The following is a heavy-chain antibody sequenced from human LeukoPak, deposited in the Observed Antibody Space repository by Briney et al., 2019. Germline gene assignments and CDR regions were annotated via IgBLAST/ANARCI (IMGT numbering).Heavy chain of an antibody. CDR3: ASGQGGYNPN. CDR2: IYHSGTT. J-gene: IGHJ4*02. Sequence: SETLSLTCSVSGYSISSGYYWGWIRQPPGKGLEWIGSIYHSGTTYYNPSLKSRVTISVDTSKNQFSLNLSSVTAADTAVYYCASGQGGYNPNWGQGTLVTVSS. D-gene: IGHD5-24*01. CDR1: GYSISSGYY. V-gene: IGHV4-38-2*01.